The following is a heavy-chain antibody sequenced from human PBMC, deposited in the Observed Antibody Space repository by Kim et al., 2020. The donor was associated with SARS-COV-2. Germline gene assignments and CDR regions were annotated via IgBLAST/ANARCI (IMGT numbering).Heavy chain of an antibody. V-gene: IGHV4-59*08. D-gene: IGHD3-22*01. CDR3: ARHRTYDSSGYYPDAFDI. J-gene: IGHJ3*02. Sequence: SETLSLTCTVSGGSISSHYWSWIRQPPGTGLECIGYIYYSGSTNYNPSLKRRVTISVDTSKNQFSLKLSSVTAVDTAVYYCARHRTYDSSGYYPDAFDIWGQGTTVTVSS. CDR1: GGSISSHY. CDR2: IYYSGST.